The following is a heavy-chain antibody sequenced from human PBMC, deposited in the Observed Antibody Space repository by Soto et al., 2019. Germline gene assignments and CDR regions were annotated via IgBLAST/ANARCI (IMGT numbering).Heavy chain of an antibody. V-gene: IGHV1-3*01. J-gene: IGHJ3*02. CDR3: ARTYGSGKFSAFDI. CDR2: INAGNGNT. Sequence: QVQLVQSGAEVKKPGASVKVSCKASGYTFTSYAMHWVRQAPGQRLEWMGWINAGNGNTKYSQKFQGRVTITWDTSASTAYMELSSLRSEDTAVYYCARTYGSGKFSAFDIWGQGTMVTVSS. D-gene: IGHD3-10*01. CDR1: GYTFTSYA.